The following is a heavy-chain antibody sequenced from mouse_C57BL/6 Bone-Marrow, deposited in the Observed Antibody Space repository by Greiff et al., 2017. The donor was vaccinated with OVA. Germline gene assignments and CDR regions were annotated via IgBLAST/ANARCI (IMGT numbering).Heavy chain of an antibody. J-gene: IGHJ2*01. CDR3: ARSRGSSLFDY. Sequence: QVQLKQPGAELVKPGASVKLSCKASGYTFTSYWMHWVKQRPGRGLEWIGRIDPNSGGTTYNEKFKSKATLTVDKPSSTAYMQLSSLTSEDSAVYYCARSRGSSLFDYWGQGTTRTVSS. CDR1: GYTFTSYW. CDR2: IDPNSGGT. D-gene: IGHD1-1*01. V-gene: IGHV1-72*01.